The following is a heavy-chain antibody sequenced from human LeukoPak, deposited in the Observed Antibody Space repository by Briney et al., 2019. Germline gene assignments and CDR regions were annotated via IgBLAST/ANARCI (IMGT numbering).Heavy chain of an antibody. J-gene: IGHJ4*02. D-gene: IGHD6-19*01. CDR2: IFGSGGSA. V-gene: IGHV3-23*01. Sequence: GGSLRLSCAASGFTFSSYEMNWVRQAPGKGLEWVSGIFGSGGSAHYADSVKGRFTISRDNSKNTVYLQMDSLRVEDTAVYYCGKTTTGYSSGRYPGWPVDYWGQGTLVTVSS. CDR1: GFTFSSYE. CDR3: GKTTTGYSSGRYPGWPVDY.